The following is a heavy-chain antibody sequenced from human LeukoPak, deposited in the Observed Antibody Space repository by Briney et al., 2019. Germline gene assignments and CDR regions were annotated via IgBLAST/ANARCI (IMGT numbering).Heavy chain of an antibody. Sequence: WASEKVSCKASGYTFTSYGISWVRQAPGQGLEWMGWISAYNGNTNYAQKLQGRVTMTTDTSTSTAYMELRSLRSDDTAVYYCAGIAAAGIYFQHWGQGTLVTVSS. CDR3: AGIAAAGIYFQH. CDR2: ISAYNGNT. CDR1: GYTFTSYG. J-gene: IGHJ1*01. V-gene: IGHV1-18*01. D-gene: IGHD6-13*01.